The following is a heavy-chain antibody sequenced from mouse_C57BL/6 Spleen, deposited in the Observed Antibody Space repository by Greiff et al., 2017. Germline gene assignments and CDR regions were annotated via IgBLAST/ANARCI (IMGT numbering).Heavy chain of an antibody. CDR3: ARSDGNYPYYFDY. V-gene: IGHV1-72*01. D-gene: IGHD2-1*01. CDR2: IDPNSGGP. J-gene: IGHJ2*01. Sequence: QVQLQQPGAELVKPGASVKLSCKASGYTFTSYWMHWVKPRPGRGLEWNGRIDPNSGGPKYNEKFKSKATLTVDKPSSTAYMQLSSLTSADSAVYYCARSDGNYPYYFDYWGQGTTLTVSS. CDR1: GYTFTSYW.